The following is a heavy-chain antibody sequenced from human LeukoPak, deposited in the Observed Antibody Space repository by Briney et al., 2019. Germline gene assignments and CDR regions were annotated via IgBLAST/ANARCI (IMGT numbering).Heavy chain of an antibody. Sequence: GGSLRLSCAASGFTFSSYWMHWVRQAPGKGLVWVAVISYDGSNKYYADSVKGRFTISRDNSKNTLYLQMNSLRAEDTAVYYCAKGPGYCSGGSCFNWYFDLWGRGTLVTVSS. CDR3: AKGPGYCSGGSCFNWYFDL. CDR1: GFTFSSYW. J-gene: IGHJ2*01. D-gene: IGHD2-15*01. V-gene: IGHV3-30*18. CDR2: ISYDGSNK.